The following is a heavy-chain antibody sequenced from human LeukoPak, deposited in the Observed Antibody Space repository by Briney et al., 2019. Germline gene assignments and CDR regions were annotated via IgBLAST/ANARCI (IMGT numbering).Heavy chain of an antibody. V-gene: IGHV3-33*01. Sequence: PGGSLRLSCAASGFTFSSYGMHWVRQAPGKGLEWVAVIWYDGSNKYYADSVKGRFTISRDNAKNSLYLQMNTLRAEDTAIYYCARGLSGSGWSYFDHWGQGTLATVSS. J-gene: IGHJ4*02. CDR1: GFTFSSYG. D-gene: IGHD6-19*01. CDR3: ARGLSGSGWSYFDH. CDR2: IWYDGSNK.